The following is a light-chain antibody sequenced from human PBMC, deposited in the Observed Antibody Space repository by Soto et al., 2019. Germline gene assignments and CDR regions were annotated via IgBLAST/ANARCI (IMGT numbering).Light chain of an antibody. CDR1: QSVSNN. CDR3: QHHNYWPQWT. Sequence: EIEMTQSPGTLSVSTGERGTISCRASQSVSNNLAWYQQRPGQAPRLLIYSAYTRDTDIPARFSGSGSGTEFTLTISILQTEDFAVDYCQHHNYWPQWTFGQGTKVDI. CDR2: SAY. J-gene: IGKJ1*01. V-gene: IGKV3-15*01.